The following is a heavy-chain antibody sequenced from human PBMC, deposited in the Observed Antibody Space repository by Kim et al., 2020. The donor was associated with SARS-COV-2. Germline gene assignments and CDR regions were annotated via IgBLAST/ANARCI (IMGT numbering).Heavy chain of an antibody. J-gene: IGHJ4*02. CDR3: ASYSSGLYYFDY. D-gene: IGHD6-19*01. V-gene: IGHV4-34*01. Sequence: SETLSLTCAVYGGSFSGYYWSWIRQPPGKGLEWIGEINHSGSTNYNPSLKSRVTISVDTSKNQFSLKLSSVTAADTAVYYCASYSSGLYYFDYWGQGTLVTVSS. CDR1: GGSFSGYY. CDR2: INHSGST.